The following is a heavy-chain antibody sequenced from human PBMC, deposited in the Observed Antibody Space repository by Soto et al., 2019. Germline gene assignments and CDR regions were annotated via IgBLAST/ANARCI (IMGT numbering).Heavy chain of an antibody. Sequence: EAQLVESGGGLVQPGGSLRLSCTASEITLNIYWMHWIRQAPGKGLVWVSRINPESTTLTYADSVTGRFTISRDSAKNTSYLQMNGLRAEDTAIYYCTKDTFGAWDSFGQGTVVHVSS. CDR3: TKDTFGAWDS. J-gene: IGHJ5*01. V-gene: IGHV3-74*01. D-gene: IGHD3-10*01. CDR1: EITLNIYW. CDR2: INPESTTL.